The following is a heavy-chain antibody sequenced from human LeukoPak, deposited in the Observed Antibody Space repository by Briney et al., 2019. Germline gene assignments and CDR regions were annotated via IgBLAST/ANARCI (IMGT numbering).Heavy chain of an antibody. Sequence: SETLSLTCAVYGGSFSGYYWSWIRQPPGKGLEWIGEINHSGSTNYNPSLKSRVTISVDTSKNQFSLKLSSVTAADTAVYHCARGNSSGWFPRYYYYGMDVWGQGTTVTVSS. V-gene: IGHV4-34*01. J-gene: IGHJ6*02. CDR1: GGSFSGYY. CDR2: INHSGST. D-gene: IGHD6-19*01. CDR3: ARGNSSGWFPRYYYYGMDV.